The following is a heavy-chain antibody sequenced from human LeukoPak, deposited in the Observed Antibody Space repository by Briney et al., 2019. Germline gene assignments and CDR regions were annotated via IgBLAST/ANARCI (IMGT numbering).Heavy chain of an antibody. V-gene: IGHV4-31*03. D-gene: IGHD6-19*01. J-gene: IGHJ4*02. Sequence: SETLSLTCTVSGGSISSGGYYWSWIRQHPGKGLEWIGYIYYGGSTYYNPSLKSRVTISVDTSKNQFSLKLSSVTAADTAVYYCARNSGPNVQYDYWGQGTLVTVSS. CDR1: GGSISSGGYY. CDR3: ARNSGPNVQYDY. CDR2: IYYGGST.